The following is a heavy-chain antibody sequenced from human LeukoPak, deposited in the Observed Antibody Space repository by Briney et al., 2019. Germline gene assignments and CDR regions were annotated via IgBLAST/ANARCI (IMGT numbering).Heavy chain of an antibody. J-gene: IGHJ6*03. CDR2: IQYDGSNK. V-gene: IGHV3-30*02. CDR1: GFTFSSYG. CDR3: ANTDYYYYYYMDV. Sequence: PGGSLRLSCAASGFTFSSYGMHWVRQAPGKGLEWVAFIQYDGSNKYYADSVKGRFTISRDNSKNTLYLQMNSLRAEDTAVYYCANTDYYYYYYMDVWGKGTTVTISS.